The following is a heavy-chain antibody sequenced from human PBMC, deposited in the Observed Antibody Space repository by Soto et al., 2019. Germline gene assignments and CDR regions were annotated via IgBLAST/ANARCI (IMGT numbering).Heavy chain of an antibody. CDR2: IIPIFGTA. CDR1: GGTFSSYA. J-gene: IGHJ6*02. V-gene: IGHV1-69*01. D-gene: IGHD3-22*01. Sequence: QVQLVQSGAEVKKPGSSVKVSCTASGGTFSSYAISWVRQAPGQGLEWLGGIIPIFGTANYAQKFKGRVTITADEYTSTAYMELSSLRSEDTAVYYCAATYYYDSSGYYYDRGDDDGMDVWGQGTTVTVSS. CDR3: AATYYYDSSGYYYDRGDDDGMDV.